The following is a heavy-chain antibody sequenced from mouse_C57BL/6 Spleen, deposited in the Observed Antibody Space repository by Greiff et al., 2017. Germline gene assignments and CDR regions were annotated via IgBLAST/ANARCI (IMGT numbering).Heavy chain of an antibody. V-gene: IGHV5-16*01. CDR2: INYDGSST. CDR1: GFTFSDYY. D-gene: IGHD2-5*01. Sequence: EVQRVESEGGLVQPGSSMKLSCTASGFTFSDYYMAWVRQVPEKGLEWVANINYDGSSTYYLDSLKSRFIISRDNAKNILYLQMSSLKSEDTATYYCARGDYYSNYDYAMDYWGQGTSVTVSS. J-gene: IGHJ4*01. CDR3: ARGDYYSNYDYAMDY.